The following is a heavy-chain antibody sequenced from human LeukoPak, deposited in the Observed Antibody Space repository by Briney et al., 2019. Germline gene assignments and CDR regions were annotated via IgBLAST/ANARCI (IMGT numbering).Heavy chain of an antibody. Sequence: PGGSLRLSCAASAFRFSDYSMNWVRQAPGKGLEWVSYISTGSNTIYYADSVKGRFTISRDNAKNSLYLQMNSLRDEDTAVYFCARGGGLDVWGQGATVTVSS. J-gene: IGHJ6*02. D-gene: IGHD3-16*01. V-gene: IGHV3-48*02. CDR3: ARGGGLDV. CDR1: AFRFSDYS. CDR2: ISTGSNTI.